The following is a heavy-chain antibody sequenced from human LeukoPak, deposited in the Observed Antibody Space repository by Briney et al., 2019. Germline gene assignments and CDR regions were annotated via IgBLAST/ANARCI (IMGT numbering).Heavy chain of an antibody. CDR1: GFTFSSYS. J-gene: IGHJ4*02. Sequence: GGSLRLSCAASGFTFSSYSMNWVRQAPGKGLEWVSYISSSSSTIYYADSVKGRFTISRDNAKNSLYLQMNSLRAEDTAVYYYARDWGPTLRGSYFDYWGQGTLVTVSS. D-gene: IGHD4-17*01. V-gene: IGHV3-48*01. CDR3: ARDWGPTLRGSYFDY. CDR2: ISSSSSTI.